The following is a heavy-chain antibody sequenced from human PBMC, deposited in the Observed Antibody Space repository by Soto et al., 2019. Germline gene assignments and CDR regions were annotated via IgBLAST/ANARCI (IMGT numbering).Heavy chain of an antibody. CDR1: GFTFSTYT. CDR3: ARDILSGGAYPDS. Sequence: SLRLSCAASGFTFSTYTMNWVRQAPGKGQERISSISSGSSYIYYAGSVKGRFTISRDNAKNSLFLQMNSLRADDTAVYYCARDILSGGAYPDSWGQGTKVAVSS. CDR2: ISSGSSYI. J-gene: IGHJ5*01. V-gene: IGHV3-21*01. D-gene: IGHD3-10*01.